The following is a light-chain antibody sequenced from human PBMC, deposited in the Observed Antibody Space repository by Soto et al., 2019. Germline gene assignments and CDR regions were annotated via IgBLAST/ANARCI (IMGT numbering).Light chain of an antibody. CDR2: GAS. V-gene: IGKV1-39*01. CDR1: QSVVSH. J-gene: IGKJ3*01. CDR3: QQSYSSPLT. Sequence: DIQMTQSPSSLSASVGDRVTITCRASQSVVSHLNWYQQKPGQAPNLLIYGASTLQSGVPSRFSGSGSGTDFALTISSLQPEDFATYYCQQSYSSPLTFGPGTKVDIK.